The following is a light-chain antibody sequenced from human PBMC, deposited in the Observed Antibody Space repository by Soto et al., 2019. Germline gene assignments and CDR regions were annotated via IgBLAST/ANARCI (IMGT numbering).Light chain of an antibody. CDR3: QSYDSSLSGSDV. J-gene: IGLJ1*01. CDR2: GNS. Sequence: SLLTQPPPVSGAPGQRVTISCTGSSPKIGAGYDVHWYQQLPGTAPKLLIYGNSNRPSGVPDRFSGSKSGTSASLAITGLQAEDEADYYCQSYDSSLSGSDVFGTGTKVTVL. CDR1: SPKIGAGYD. V-gene: IGLV1-40*01.